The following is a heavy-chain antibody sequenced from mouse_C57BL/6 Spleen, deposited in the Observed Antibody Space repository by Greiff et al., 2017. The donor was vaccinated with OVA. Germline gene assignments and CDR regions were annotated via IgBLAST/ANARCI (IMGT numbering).Heavy chain of an antibody. CDR2: IDPSDSET. CDR1: GYTFTSYW. V-gene: IGHV1-52*01. D-gene: IGHD2-1*01. Sequence: QVQLQQPGAELVRPGSSVKLSCKASGYTFTSYWLHWVKQRPIQGLEWIGNIDPSDSETHYNQKFKDKATFTVDKSSSTAYMQRSSLTAEDSAVYYCAREDYGNWGFAYWGQGTLVTVSA. CDR3: AREDYGNWGFAY. J-gene: IGHJ3*01.